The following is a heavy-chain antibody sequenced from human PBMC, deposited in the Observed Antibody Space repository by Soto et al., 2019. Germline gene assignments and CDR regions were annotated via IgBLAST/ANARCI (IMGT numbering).Heavy chain of an antibody. D-gene: IGHD5-12*01. CDR2: IIPIFGTA. CDR3: ARHTEPSSTTVYYYYGMDV. Sequence: ASVKVSCKASGGTFSSYAISWVRQAPGQGLEWMGGIIPIFGTANYAQKFQGRVTITADESTSTAYMELSSLRSEDTAVYYCARHTEPSSTTVYYYYGMDVWGQGTTVTVSS. V-gene: IGHV1-69*13. J-gene: IGHJ6*02. CDR1: GGTFSSYA.